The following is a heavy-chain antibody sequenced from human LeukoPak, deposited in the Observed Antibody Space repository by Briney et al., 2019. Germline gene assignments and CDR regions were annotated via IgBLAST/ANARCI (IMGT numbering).Heavy chain of an antibody. CDR3: ARMLTYYYDSSGYYYGGGHDY. CDR1: GYTFTGYY. V-gene: IGHV1-18*04. Sequence: ASVKVSCKASGYTFTGYYVHWVRQAPGQGLEWMGWISAYNGNTNYAQKLQGRVTMTTDTSTSTAYMELRSLRSDDTAVYYCARMLTYYYDSSGYYYGGGHDYWGQGTLVTVSS. J-gene: IGHJ4*02. D-gene: IGHD3-22*01. CDR2: ISAYNGNT.